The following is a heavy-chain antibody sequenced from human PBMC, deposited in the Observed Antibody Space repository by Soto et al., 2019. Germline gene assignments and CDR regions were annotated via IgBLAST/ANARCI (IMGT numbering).Heavy chain of an antibody. CDR2: TRPNNSNT. Sequence: AAVKVSCKASGYTVSIYGINCVRQAPGQGLEWMGWTRPNNSNTKYAQNRQGRVTMTTDTSTSTAYMELRSLRPDDTAVYYCVRDLDGSGSYYTDYWGQGTLVTVSS. V-gene: IGHV1-18*01. J-gene: IGHJ4*02. CDR3: VRDLDGSGSYYTDY. D-gene: IGHD3-10*01. CDR1: GYTVSIYG.